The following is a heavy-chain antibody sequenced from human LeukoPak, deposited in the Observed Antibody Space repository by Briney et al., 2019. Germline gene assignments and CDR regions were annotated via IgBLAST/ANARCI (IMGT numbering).Heavy chain of an antibody. D-gene: IGHD2-15*01. V-gene: IGHV3-23*01. CDR3: AKWDEEGVVVAATSFDY. CDR1: GFTFSSYP. CDR2: ISGSGGST. J-gene: IGHJ4*02. Sequence: GGSLRLSCAASGFTFSSYPMSWVRQAPGKGLEWVSAISGSGGSTYYADPVKGRFTISRDNSKNTLYLQMNSLRAEDTAVYYCAKWDEEGVVVAATSFDYWGQGTLVTVSS.